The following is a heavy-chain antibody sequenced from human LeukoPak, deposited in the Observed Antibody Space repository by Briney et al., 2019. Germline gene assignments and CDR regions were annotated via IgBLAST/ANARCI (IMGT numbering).Heavy chain of an antibody. J-gene: IGHJ2*01. Sequence: PGGSLRLSCAASGFTFSDYYMSWVRQAPGKGLEWVSGIGDNGGSTYYADSVKGRFTISRDNSKNTVYLQVNSLRAEDTALYYCAGGYDYGYPYWYFDLWGRGTLVTVSS. D-gene: IGHD5-18*01. V-gene: IGHV3-23*01. CDR1: GFTFSDYY. CDR2: IGDNGGST. CDR3: AGGYDYGYPYWYFDL.